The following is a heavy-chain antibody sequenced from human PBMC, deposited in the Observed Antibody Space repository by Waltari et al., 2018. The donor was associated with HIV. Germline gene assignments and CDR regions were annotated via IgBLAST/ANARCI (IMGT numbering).Heavy chain of an antibody. D-gene: IGHD2-2*01. CDR3: ARRGDGFNQHARLDH. J-gene: IGHJ4*02. V-gene: IGHV4-39*01. CDR2: MYNSGTT. CDR1: GGSITRNDFY. Sequence: QLHLQESGPGLVKPSETLALTCTVSGGSITRNDFYWAWIRQPPGTGLEWIGLMYNSGTTDYTPSLKSRVSMSRDTSKNRFSLRLHSVTAADTAIYYCARRGDGFNQHARLDHWGPGTLVTVSS.